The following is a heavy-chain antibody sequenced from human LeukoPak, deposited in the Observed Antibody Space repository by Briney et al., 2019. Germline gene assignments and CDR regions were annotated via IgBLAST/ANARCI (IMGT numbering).Heavy chain of an antibody. Sequence: GGSLRLSCAASGVTFSSYAMNWVRQGPGKGLEWVSAISGSGGSTYYADSVKGRFTISRDNSKNTLYLQMNSLRAEDTAVYYCANHYGDLPSYYFDYWGQGTLVTVSS. CDR3: ANHYGDLPSYYFDY. D-gene: IGHD4-17*01. CDR1: GVTFSSYA. V-gene: IGHV3-23*01. CDR2: ISGSGGST. J-gene: IGHJ4*02.